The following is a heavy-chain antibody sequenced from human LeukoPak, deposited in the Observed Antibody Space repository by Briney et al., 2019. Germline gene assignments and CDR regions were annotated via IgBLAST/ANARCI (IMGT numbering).Heavy chain of an antibody. CDR2: IYPGDSDT. V-gene: IGHV5-51*01. J-gene: IGHJ3*02. D-gene: IGHD2-15*01. CDR1: GYSFTSYW. Sequence: GESLKISCKGPGYSFTSYWIGWVRQMPGKGLEWMGIIYPGDSDTRYSPSFQGQVTISADKSISTAYLQWSSLKASDTAMYYCARRRDIVVVVAGNHAFDIWGQGTMVTVSS. CDR3: ARRRDIVVVVAGNHAFDI.